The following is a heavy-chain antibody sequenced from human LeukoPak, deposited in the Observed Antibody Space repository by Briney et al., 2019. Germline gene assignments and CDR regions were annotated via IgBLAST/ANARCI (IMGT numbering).Heavy chain of an antibody. V-gene: IGHV3-23*01. CDR1: GVTFSNHA. D-gene: IGHD1-26*01. J-gene: IGHJ4*02. CDR3: ATRPASETYYAVFDY. Sequence: GGSLRLSCAASGVTFSNHAMSWVRQAPGKGLEWVSGIAGSGGSTYHAESVKGRFTISRDDSKNTLYLEMNSLRAEDTAVYFCATRPASETYYAVFDYWGQGTLVTVSS. CDR2: IAGSGGST.